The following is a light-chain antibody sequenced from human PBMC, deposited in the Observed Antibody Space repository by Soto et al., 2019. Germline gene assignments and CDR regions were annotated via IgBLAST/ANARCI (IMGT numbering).Light chain of an antibody. CDR1: QSVSSSY. V-gene: IGKV3-20*01. CDR2: GAS. Sequence: PGERATLSCRASQSVSSSYLAWYQQKPGQAPRLLIYGASSRATGIPDRFSGSGSGTDFTLTISRLEPEDFAVYYCQQNYNTPITFGQGTRLEIK. CDR3: QQNYNTPIT. J-gene: IGKJ5*01.